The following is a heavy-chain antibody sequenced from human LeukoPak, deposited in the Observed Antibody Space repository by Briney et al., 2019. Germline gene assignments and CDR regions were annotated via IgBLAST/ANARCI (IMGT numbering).Heavy chain of an antibody. J-gene: IGHJ4*02. V-gene: IGHV4-59*01. D-gene: IGHD3-10*01. CDR3: ARGSGSPSFRFGY. CDR2: IYYSGST. Sequence: SETLFLTCTVSGGSISSYYWSWIRQPPGKGLEWIGYIYYSGSTNYNPSLKSRVTISVDTSKNQFSLKLSSVTAADTAVYYCARGSGSPSFRFGYWGQGTLVTVSS. CDR1: GGSISSYY.